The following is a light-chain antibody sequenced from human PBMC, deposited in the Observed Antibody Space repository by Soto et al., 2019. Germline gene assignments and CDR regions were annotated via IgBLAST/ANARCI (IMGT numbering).Light chain of an antibody. Sequence: ETVLTQSPATLSLSPGESATLSCRASQSVSTYLAWYQQKPGQAPRLLIYDASNRVTGIPARFSGSGSGTDLTLTITSLEPEDFAVYFCHQRYNWPRVTFGQGTRLEIK. CDR3: HQRYNWPRVT. CDR2: DAS. V-gene: IGKV3-11*01. J-gene: IGKJ5*01. CDR1: QSVSTY.